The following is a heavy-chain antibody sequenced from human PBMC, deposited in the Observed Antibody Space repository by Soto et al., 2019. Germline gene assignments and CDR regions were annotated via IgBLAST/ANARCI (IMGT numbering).Heavy chain of an antibody. V-gene: IGHV3-66*01. J-gene: IGHJ3*01. CDR2: LYSGAGT. D-gene: IGHD2-21*01. CDR3: ARECGGDCSNAFDL. Sequence: VQLVESGGGLVQPGGSLRLSCAASGFTVSSNYMNWVRQAPGKGLEWLSVLYSGAGTYYADSVKDRFTISRDNSKNTLYLQLNSLRAEDTAIYYCARECGGDCSNAFDLWCQGKMVTVSP. CDR1: GFTVSSNY.